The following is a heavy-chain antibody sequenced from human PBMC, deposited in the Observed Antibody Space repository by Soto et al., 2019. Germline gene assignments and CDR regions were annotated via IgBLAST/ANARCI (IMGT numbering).Heavy chain of an antibody. CDR1: GYTFTSYD. Sequence: QVQVVQSGAEVKKPGASVKVSRKASGYTFTSYDIHWVRQATGQGLEWMGWMNPYSGNTGYAPKFQGRVIMTRNTSISTAYMELSSLRSEDTAVYYCARVFTVRRGSGSDYWGQGTLVTVSS. D-gene: IGHD1-26*01. J-gene: IGHJ4*02. CDR2: MNPYSGNT. CDR3: ARVFTVRRGSGSDY. V-gene: IGHV1-8*01.